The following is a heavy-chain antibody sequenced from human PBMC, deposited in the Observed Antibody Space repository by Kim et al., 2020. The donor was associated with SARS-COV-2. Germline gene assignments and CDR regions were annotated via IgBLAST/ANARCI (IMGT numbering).Heavy chain of an antibody. J-gene: IGHJ6*02. V-gene: IGHV3-53*01. CDR3: AKDLLADRYYDFWSGYYYGMDV. CDR1: GFTVSSNY. Sequence: GGSLRLSCAASGFTVSSNYMSWVRQAPGKGLEWVSVIYSGGSTYYADSVKGRFTISRDNYKNTLYLQMNSLIAGDTAVYYCAKDLLADRYYDFWSGYYYGMDVWGQATTVTVSS. CDR2: IYSGGST. D-gene: IGHD3-3*01.